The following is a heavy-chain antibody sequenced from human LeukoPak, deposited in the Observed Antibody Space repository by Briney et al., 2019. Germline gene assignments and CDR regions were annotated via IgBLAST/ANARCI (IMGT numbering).Heavy chain of an antibody. CDR2: IYHNGNT. J-gene: IGHJ4*02. V-gene: IGHV4-39*07. D-gene: IGHD6-13*01. Sequence: SETLSLTCTVAGASTSSHIDYWGWIRQPPGKGLEWIGSIYHNGNTYYNPSLTSRVTISVDTSKNQFSLKLSSVTAADTAVYYCARGNSVIPGQQLVIDYWGQGTLVTVSS. CDR3: ARGNSVIPGQQLVIDY. CDR1: GASTSSHIDY.